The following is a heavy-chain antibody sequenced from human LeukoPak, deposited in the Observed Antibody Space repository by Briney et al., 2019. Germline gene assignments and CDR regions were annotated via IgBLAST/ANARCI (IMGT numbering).Heavy chain of an antibody. V-gene: IGHV5-51*01. J-gene: IGHJ6*02. CDR1: EYTFTTYW. CDR3: VYCSGGSSSYGMDV. D-gene: IGHD2-15*01. Sequence: GESLKISCKVSEYTFTTYWIGWVRQMPGKDLEWMGIIYPCDSDTRYSPSFQGQVTFSADKSISTAYLQWSSLKASDTAIYFCVYCSGGSSSYGMDVWGQGTTVTVSS. CDR2: IYPCDSDT.